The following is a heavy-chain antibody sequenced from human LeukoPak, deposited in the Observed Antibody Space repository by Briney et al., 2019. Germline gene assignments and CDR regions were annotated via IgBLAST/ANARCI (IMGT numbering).Heavy chain of an antibody. Sequence: PGGSLRLSCAASGFTFDDYAMHWVRQAPGKGLEWVSGISWNSGSIGYADSVKGRFTISRDNAKNSLYLQMDSLRAEDPALYYCAKVPDGDPNWYFDLWGRGTLVTVCS. CDR3: AKVPDGDPNWYFDL. V-gene: IGHV3-9*01. CDR2: ISWNSGSI. J-gene: IGHJ2*01. CDR1: GFTFDDYA. D-gene: IGHD5-24*01.